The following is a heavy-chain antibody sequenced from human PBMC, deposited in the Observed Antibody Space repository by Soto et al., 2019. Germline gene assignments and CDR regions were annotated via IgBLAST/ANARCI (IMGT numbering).Heavy chain of an antibody. CDR3: ARYGIPLIEILDY. CDR2: INTRGETR. Sequence: GGSLRLSCAASGFSFSDYYMNWIRQAPGQGLEWLSFINTRGETRYIADSIRGRFTFSRDNARRSLYLQMNSLRAEDTAVYYCARYGIPLIEILDYWGHGTLVTVSS. D-gene: IGHD1-1*01. CDR1: GFSFSDYY. V-gene: IGHV3-11*01. J-gene: IGHJ4*01.